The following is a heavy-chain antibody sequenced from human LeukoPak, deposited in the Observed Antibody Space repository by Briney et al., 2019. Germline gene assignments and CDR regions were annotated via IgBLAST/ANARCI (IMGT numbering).Heavy chain of an antibody. J-gene: IGHJ4*02. Sequence: GGSLRLSCAASGFTFSNAWMSWVRQAPGKGLEWVGRIKSKTDGGTTDYAAPVKGRFTISRDDSKNTLYLQMNSLKTEDTAVYFCTTIAATMARRGCNWGQGTLVTVSS. CDR1: GFTFSNAW. CDR3: TTIAATMARRGCN. D-gene: IGHD3-10*01. V-gene: IGHV3-15*01. CDR2: IKSKTDGGTT.